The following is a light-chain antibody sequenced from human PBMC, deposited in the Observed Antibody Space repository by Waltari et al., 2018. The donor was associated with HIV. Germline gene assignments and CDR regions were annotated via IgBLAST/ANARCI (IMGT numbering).Light chain of an antibody. CDR1: QGVSSW. Sequence: DIQMTQSPPSLSASVGDTVTITCRASQGVSSWLAWYQQKPGKAPKPLIYAASSLQTGVPSRFSGSGAGTHFTLTIGSLQPEDFATYYCQHYDTYPYTFGQGTRLEIK. CDR3: QHYDTYPYT. V-gene: IGKV1D-16*01. CDR2: AAS. J-gene: IGKJ2*01.